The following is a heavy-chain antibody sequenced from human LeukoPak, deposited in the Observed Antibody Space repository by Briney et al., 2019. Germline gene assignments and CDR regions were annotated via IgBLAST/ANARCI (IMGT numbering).Heavy chain of an antibody. D-gene: IGHD5-18*01. J-gene: IGHJ4*02. CDR3: ARGLGSYGLYYFDY. CDR2: INPNSGNT. CDR1: GYTFTGYY. V-gene: IGHV1-8*02. Sequence: ASVKVSCKASGYTFTGYYMHWVRQAPGQGLEWMGWINPNSGNTGYAQKFQGRVTMTRNTSISTAYMELSSLRSEDTAVYYCARGLGSYGLYYFDYWGQGTLVTVSS.